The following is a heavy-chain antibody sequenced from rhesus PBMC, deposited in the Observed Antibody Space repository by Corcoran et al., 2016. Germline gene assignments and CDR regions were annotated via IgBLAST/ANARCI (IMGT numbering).Heavy chain of an antibody. J-gene: IGHJ1*01. CDR3: ARVPGYFEF. CDR2: ISGSSGST. CDR1: GGSVSSSNW. Sequence: QVQLQESGPGLVKPSETLSLTCAVSGGSVSSSNWWSWIRQPPGKGLEWIGYISGSSGSTYCNPTLKSRVTISTDTSKNQVSLKLRSVTAADTAVYYCARVPGYFEFWGQGALVTVSS. V-gene: IGHV4-65*01.